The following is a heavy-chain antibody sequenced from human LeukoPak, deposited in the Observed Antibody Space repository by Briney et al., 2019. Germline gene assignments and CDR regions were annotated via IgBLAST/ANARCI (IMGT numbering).Heavy chain of an antibody. CDR3: TRDYTSSSGHGFDS. V-gene: IGHV3-48*03. J-gene: IGHJ5*01. Sequence: GGSLRLSCAASGFTFSSYEMNWVRQAPGKGLEWVSYISSSGSTIYYADSVKGRFTISRDNAKNSLYLQMNSLRAEDTAVYYCTRDYTSSSGHGFDSWGQGTLVTVSS. D-gene: IGHD6-6*01. CDR2: ISSSGSTI. CDR1: GFTFSSYE.